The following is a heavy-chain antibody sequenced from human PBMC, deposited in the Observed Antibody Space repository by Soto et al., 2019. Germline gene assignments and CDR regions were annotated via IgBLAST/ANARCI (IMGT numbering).Heavy chain of an antibody. CDR3: ARGTDFWSGYYTGMDYYYMDV. Sequence: QVQLQQWGAGLLKPSETLSLTCAVYGGSFSGYYWSWIRQPPGKGLEWIGEINHSGSTNYNPSLKSRVTISVDTSKNQFSLKRSSVTAADTAVYYCARGTDFWSGYYTGMDYYYMDVWGKGNTVTVS. V-gene: IGHV4-34*01. CDR1: GGSFSGYY. J-gene: IGHJ6*03. CDR2: INHSGST. D-gene: IGHD3-3*01.